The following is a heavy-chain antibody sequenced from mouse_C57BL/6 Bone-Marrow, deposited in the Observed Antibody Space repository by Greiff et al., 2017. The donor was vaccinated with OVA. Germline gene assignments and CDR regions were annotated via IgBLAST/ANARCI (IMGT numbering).Heavy chain of an antibody. J-gene: IGHJ3*01. V-gene: IGHV5-17*01. CDR1: GFTFSDYG. CDR3: ARDYDYGGLAY. CDR2: ISSGSSTI. D-gene: IGHD2-4*01. Sequence: EVMLVESGGGLVKPGGSLKLSCAASGFTFSDYGMHWVRQAPEKGLEWVAYISSGSSTIYYADTVKGRFTISRDNAKNTLFLQMTSLRSEDTAMYYCARDYDYGGLAYWGQGTLVTVSA.